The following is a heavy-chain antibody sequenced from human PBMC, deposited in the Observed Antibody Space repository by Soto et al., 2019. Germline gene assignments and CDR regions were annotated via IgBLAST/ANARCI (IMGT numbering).Heavy chain of an antibody. J-gene: IGHJ4*02. CDR1: AASISNYY. CDR2: IYASGTT. CDR3: ARESRSELGTVEY. D-gene: IGHD1-1*01. V-gene: IGHV4-4*07. Sequence: QVRLQESGPGLVKPSETLSLTCTVSAASISNYYWSWIRQPAGKGLECLGRIYASGTTTYNPSLRSRVTMSVDTSKNQFALNLNSVTAADTAVYYCARESRSELGTVEYWGQGTLVIVSS.